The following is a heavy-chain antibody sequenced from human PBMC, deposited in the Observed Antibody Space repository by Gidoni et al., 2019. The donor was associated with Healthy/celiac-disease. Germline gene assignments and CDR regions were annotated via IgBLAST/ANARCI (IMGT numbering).Heavy chain of an antibody. Sequence: QVQLVQSGAEVKKPGASVKVSCKASGYTFTGYYMHWVRQAPGQGLEWMGWINPNSGGTNYAQKFQGWVTMTRDTSISTAYMELSRLRSDDTAVYYCAREPRGRGNGYCTNGVCYRGYYGMDVWGQGTTVTVSS. D-gene: IGHD2-8*01. CDR3: AREPRGRGNGYCTNGVCYRGYYGMDV. CDR1: GYTFTGYY. V-gene: IGHV1-2*04. J-gene: IGHJ6*02. CDR2: INPNSGGT.